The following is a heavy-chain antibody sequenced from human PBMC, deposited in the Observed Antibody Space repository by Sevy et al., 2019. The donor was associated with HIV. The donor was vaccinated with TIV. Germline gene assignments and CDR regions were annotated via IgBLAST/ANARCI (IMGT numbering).Heavy chain of an antibody. Sequence: GGSLRLSCEASGFTFSSYWMSWVRQAPGKGLEWVANRKEDGSEKYYVDSVKGRFTISRDNAKNSLYLQMNSLRAEDTAVYYCVRVGYSYDRGSWDYWGQGTLVTVSS. V-gene: IGHV3-7*01. J-gene: IGHJ4*02. CDR3: VRVGYSYDRGSWDY. CDR1: GFTFSSYW. CDR2: RKEDGSEK. D-gene: IGHD3-22*01.